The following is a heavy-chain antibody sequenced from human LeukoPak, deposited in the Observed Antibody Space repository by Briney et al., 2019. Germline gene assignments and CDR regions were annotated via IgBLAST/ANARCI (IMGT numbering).Heavy chain of an antibody. J-gene: IGHJ4*02. CDR2: VYTSGRT. CDR3: ARGWFGESFDF. CDR1: GGSISSYY. Sequence: SETLSLTCTVSGGSISSYYWSWIRQPAGKGLEWIGRVYTSGRTGYNSSLQSRVTISVDTSKNHFSLRLISVTAADTAVYYCARGWFGESFDFWGQGTLVTVSS. D-gene: IGHD3-10*01. V-gene: IGHV4-4*07.